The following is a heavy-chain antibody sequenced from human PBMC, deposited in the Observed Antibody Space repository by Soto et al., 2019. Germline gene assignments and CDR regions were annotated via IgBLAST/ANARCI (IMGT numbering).Heavy chain of an antibody. CDR2: IRSKANSYAT. Sequence: EVQLVESGGGLVQPGGSLKLSCAASGYTFSDSAIHWVRQASGKGLEWVGRIRSKANSYATVYAVSVRGRFTISRDDSKNTAYLQMNSLKTEDTAVYYCARAGSTGGYYYGMDVWGQGTTVTVSS. V-gene: IGHV3-73*02. J-gene: IGHJ6*02. D-gene: IGHD6-25*01. CDR3: ARAGSTGGYYYGMDV. CDR1: GYTFSDSA.